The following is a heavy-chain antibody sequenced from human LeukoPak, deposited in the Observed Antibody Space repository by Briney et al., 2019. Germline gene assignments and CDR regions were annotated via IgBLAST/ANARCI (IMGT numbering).Heavy chain of an antibody. J-gene: IGHJ3*02. CDR1: GGSLSSDNW. D-gene: IGHD2-2*02. CDR3: ARDPIPMTGRAFDI. Sequence: SETLSLTCGVSGGSLSSDNWWNWLRQPPGEGLEGIGDIYHSGSTNYNPSLKSRVTISLDESKNQFYLKLISVTAADTAVYYCARDPIPMTGRAFDIWAQGIMVTVSS. V-gene: IGHV4-4*02. CDR2: IYHSGST.